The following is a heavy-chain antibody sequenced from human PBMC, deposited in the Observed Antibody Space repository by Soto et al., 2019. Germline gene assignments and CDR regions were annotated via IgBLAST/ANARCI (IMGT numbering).Heavy chain of an antibody. Sequence: ASVKVSCKASGYTFTSYGISWVRQAPGQGLEWMGWISAYNGNTNYAQKLQGRVTMTTDTSTSTAYMELRSLRSDDTAVYYCARDPGRDGYNFGANWFDPWGQGTLVTVSS. J-gene: IGHJ5*02. D-gene: IGHD5-12*01. CDR1: GYTFTSYG. CDR3: ARDPGRDGYNFGANWFDP. CDR2: ISAYNGNT. V-gene: IGHV1-18*01.